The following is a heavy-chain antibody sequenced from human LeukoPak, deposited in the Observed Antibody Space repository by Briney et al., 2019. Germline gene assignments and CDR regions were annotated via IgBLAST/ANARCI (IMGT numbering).Heavy chain of an antibody. J-gene: IGHJ4*02. D-gene: IGHD7-27*01. V-gene: IGHV1-18*01. CDR1: GYTFTSYG. Sequence: ASVNVSCKASGYTFTSYGISWVRQAPGQGLEWMGWISAYNGNTNYAQKLQGRVTMTTDTSTSTAYMELRSLRSEDTAVYYCVRTPPNWGADYWGQGTLVTVSS. CDR2: ISAYNGNT. CDR3: VRTPPNWGADY.